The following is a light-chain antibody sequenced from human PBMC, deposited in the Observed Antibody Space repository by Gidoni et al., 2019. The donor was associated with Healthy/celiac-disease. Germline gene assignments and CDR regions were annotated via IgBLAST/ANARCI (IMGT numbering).Light chain of an antibody. Sequence: IVLTPSPGTLSLSPGERATLSCRASQSVSSSYLAWYQQKPGQAPRLLIYGASSRATGIPDRFSGSGSGTDFTLTISRLEPEDFAVYYCQHYGSSLWTFGQGTKVEVK. CDR2: GAS. CDR3: QHYGSSLWT. V-gene: IGKV3-20*01. CDR1: QSVSSSY. J-gene: IGKJ1*01.